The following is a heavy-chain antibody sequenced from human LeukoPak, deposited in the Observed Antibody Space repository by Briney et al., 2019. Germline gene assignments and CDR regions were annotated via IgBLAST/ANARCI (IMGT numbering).Heavy chain of an antibody. D-gene: IGHD3-10*01. V-gene: IGHV3-7*03. J-gene: IGHJ4*02. CDR2: IKEDGSEK. CDR1: GFTFSSYG. CDR3: ARRFLDY. Sequence: GGSLRLSCAASGFTFSSYGMHWVRQAPGKGLEWVANIKEDGSEKYYVDSVKGRFTISRDNAKKSLYLEMNSLRAEDTAVYYCARRFLDYWGQGTLVTVSS.